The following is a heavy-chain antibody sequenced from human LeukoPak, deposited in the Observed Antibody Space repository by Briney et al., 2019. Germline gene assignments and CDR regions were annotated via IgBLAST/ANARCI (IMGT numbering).Heavy chain of an antibody. Sequence: PGGSLRLSCAASGFTFSSYGMSWVRQAPGKGLEWVSAISGSGVNTYYADSVKGRFTISRDNSKNTLYLQMNSLRAEDTALYYCAHTSVAVISQNYFDYWGQGTLVTVSS. CDR1: GFTFSSYG. J-gene: IGHJ4*02. CDR2: ISGSGVNT. D-gene: IGHD3-22*01. CDR3: AHTSVAVISQNYFDY. V-gene: IGHV3-23*01.